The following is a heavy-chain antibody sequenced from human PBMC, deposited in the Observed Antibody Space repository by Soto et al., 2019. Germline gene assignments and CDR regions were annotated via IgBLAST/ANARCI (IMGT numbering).Heavy chain of an antibody. D-gene: IGHD6-13*01. CDR3: ARDGVAAGLYFDH. CDR1: GFTFSDYW. J-gene: IGHJ4*02. CDR2: IKYDGGEK. V-gene: IGHV3-7*05. Sequence: EVQLVESGGGLVQPGGSLRLSCAASGFTFSDYWMNWVRQAPGKGLEWVASIKYDGGEKNYVDSVKGRFTISRDNTKNSVALQMASLRAEDTAVYYCARDGVAAGLYFDHWGQGTPVTVSS.